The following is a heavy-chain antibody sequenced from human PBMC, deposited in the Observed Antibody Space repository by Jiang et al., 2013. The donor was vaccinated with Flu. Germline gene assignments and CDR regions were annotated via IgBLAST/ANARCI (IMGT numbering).Heavy chain of an antibody. CDR1: GGSISSYY. D-gene: IGHD1-1*01. V-gene: IGHV4-59*08. Sequence: SGSGLVKPSETLSLTCTVSGGSISSYYWSWIRQPPGKGLEWIGYIYYSGSTNYNPSLKSRVTISVDTSKNQFSLKLSSVTAADTAVYYCATLENYYGMDVWGKGTTVTVSS. CDR3: ATLENYYGMDV. CDR2: IYYSGST. J-gene: IGHJ6*04.